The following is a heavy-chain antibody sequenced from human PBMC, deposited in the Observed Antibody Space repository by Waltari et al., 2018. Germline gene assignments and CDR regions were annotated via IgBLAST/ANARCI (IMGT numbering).Heavy chain of an antibody. Sequence: EVQVVESGGGSVQPGGARGLSWAAAGFTFNSHWMSWVRQAPGKGLEWVANIKPDASDKYYVDSVKGRFTISRDNAKNSLYLQMNSLRAEDTAIYYCARNKLRLDYWGPGTLVTVSS. D-gene: IGHD3-10*01. J-gene: IGHJ4*02. CDR1: GFTFNSHW. V-gene: IGHV3-7*01. CDR3: ARNKLRLDY. CDR2: IKPDASDK.